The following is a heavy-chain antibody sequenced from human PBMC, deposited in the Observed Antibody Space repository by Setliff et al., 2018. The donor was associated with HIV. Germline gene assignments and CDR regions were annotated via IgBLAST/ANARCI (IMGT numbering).Heavy chain of an antibody. J-gene: IGHJ3*02. CDR3: ARPYSWNPWDAFDI. D-gene: IGHD1-20*01. CDR1: GGSISSGSYY. CDR2: IHYKGNI. V-gene: IGHV4-39*01. Sequence: PSETLSLTCTVSGGSISSGSYYWSWIRQSPGKGLEWIGHIHYKGNIDYNASLKSRLAISSDTSKNQFSLKLTSVTAAETAVYYCARPYSWNPWDAFDIWGQGTMVTVSS.